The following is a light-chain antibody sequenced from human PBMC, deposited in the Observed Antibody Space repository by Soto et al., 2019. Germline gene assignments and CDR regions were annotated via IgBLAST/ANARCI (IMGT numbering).Light chain of an antibody. Sequence: QSVLTQPASVSGSPGQSITISCTGTSSDVGGYNYVSWYQHHPGKAPKLMIYEDSNRPSGVSNRFSGSKSGNTASLTISGLQAEDEADYYCSSYTSSRTHVVFGGGTKLTVL. CDR2: EDS. CDR1: SSDVGGYNY. V-gene: IGLV2-14*01. J-gene: IGLJ2*01. CDR3: SSYTSSRTHVV.